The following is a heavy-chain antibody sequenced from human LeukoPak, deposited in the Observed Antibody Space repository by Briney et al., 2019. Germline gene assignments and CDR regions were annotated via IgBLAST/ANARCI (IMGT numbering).Heavy chain of an antibody. D-gene: IGHD5-18*01. Sequence: SETLSLTCAVYGGSFSGYYWSWIRQPPGKGLEWTGEINHSGSTNYNPSLKSRVTISVDTSKNQFSLKLSSVTAADTAVYYCASWDNTAIEKEPGDYWGQGTLVTVSS. CDR2: INHSGST. CDR1: GGSFSGYY. V-gene: IGHV4-34*01. CDR3: ASWDNTAIEKEPGDY. J-gene: IGHJ4*02.